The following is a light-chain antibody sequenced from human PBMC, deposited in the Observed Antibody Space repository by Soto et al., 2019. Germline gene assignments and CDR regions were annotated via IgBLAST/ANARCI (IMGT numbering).Light chain of an antibody. CDR2: EVS. Sequence: QSVLTQPASVSGSPGQSITISCTGTSSDVGGYNYVSWYQQHPGKAPKLMIYEVSNRPSGVSSRFSGSKSGNTASLTIFGLQAEDEADYYCSSFTSSSTVVFGGGTQLTVL. V-gene: IGLV2-14*01. CDR3: SSFTSSSTVV. CDR1: SSDVGGYNY. J-gene: IGLJ2*01.